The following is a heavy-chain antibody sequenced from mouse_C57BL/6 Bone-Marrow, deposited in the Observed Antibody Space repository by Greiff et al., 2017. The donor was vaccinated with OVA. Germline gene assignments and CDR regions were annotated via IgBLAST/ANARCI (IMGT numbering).Heavy chain of an antibody. Sequence: VQLKESGPGLVKPSQSLSLTCSVTGYSITSGYYWNWIRQFPGNKLEWMGYISYDGSNNYNPSLKNRISITRDTSKNQFFLKLNSVTTEDTATYYCAREDYGSSYGGFDYWGQGTTLTVSS. J-gene: IGHJ2*01. D-gene: IGHD1-1*01. V-gene: IGHV3-6*01. CDR3: AREDYGSSYGGFDY. CDR2: ISYDGSN. CDR1: GYSITSGYY.